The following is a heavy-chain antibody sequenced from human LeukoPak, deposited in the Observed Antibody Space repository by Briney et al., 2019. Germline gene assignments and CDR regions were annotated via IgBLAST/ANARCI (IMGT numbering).Heavy chain of an antibody. CDR2: SGQSGGA. CDR3: ARGRGNSYGF. D-gene: IGHD5-18*01. V-gene: IGHV4-34*01. Sequence: SETLSLTCAVVDGTFTFYYWSWIRHPPPQGLVWIGESGQSGGANYNPYLRNRVIISAEESSNNISLKMTSVTAADTAVYYCARGRGNSYGFWGQGTLVIVSS. J-gene: IGHJ4*02. CDR1: DGTFTFYY.